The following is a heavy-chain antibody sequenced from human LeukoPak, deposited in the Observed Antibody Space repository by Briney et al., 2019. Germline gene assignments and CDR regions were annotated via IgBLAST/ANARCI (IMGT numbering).Heavy chain of an antibody. Sequence: ASVKVSCKASGGTFSSYAISWVRQAPGQGLEWMGGIIPIFGTANYAQKFQGRVTITADKSTSTAYMELSSLRSEDTAVYYCASRGIVGATLGYWGQGTLVTVSS. D-gene: IGHD1-26*01. CDR1: GGTFSSYA. CDR3: ASRGIVGATLGY. V-gene: IGHV1-69*06. J-gene: IGHJ4*02. CDR2: IIPIFGTA.